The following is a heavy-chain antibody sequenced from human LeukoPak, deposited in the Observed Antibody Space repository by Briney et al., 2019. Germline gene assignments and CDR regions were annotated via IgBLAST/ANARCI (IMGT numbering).Heavy chain of an antibody. CDR2: IYYSGST. J-gene: IGHJ6*03. D-gene: IGHD6-19*01. CDR3: ARALSSGLYTPNYYYYYMDV. Sequence: SETLSLTCTVSGGSISTYYWSWIRQPPGKGLEWIGYIYYSGSTNYNPSLKSRVTISGDTSKNQLSLKLSSVTAADTAVYYCARALSSGLYTPNYYYYYMDVWGKGTTVTVSS. CDR1: GGSISTYY. V-gene: IGHV4-59*01.